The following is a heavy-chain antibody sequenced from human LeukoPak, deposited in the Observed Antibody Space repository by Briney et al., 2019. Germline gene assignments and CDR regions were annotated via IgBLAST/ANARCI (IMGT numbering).Heavy chain of an antibody. CDR2: IRYDGSNK. V-gene: IGHV3-30*02. CDR3: AKDHGGDFWSGPHYFDY. J-gene: IGHJ4*02. D-gene: IGHD3-3*01. Sequence: PGGSLRLSCAASGFTFSSYGMHWVRQAPGKGLEWVAFIRYDGSNKYYADSVKGRFTISRDNSKNTLYLQMNSLRAEDTAVYYCAKDHGGDFWSGPHYFDYWGREPWSPSPQ. CDR1: GFTFSSYG.